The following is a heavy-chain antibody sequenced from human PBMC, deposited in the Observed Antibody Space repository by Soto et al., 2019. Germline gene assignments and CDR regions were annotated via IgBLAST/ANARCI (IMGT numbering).Heavy chain of an antibody. J-gene: IGHJ6*02. D-gene: IGHD2-8*01. Sequence: GSLRLSCAASGFTFSDYWMHWVRQAPGKGLEWVSRIKRDGSTTNYADSLKSRVTISVDTSKNQFSLKLSSVTAADTAVYYCARSNGAGASGYYYYGMDVWGQGTTVTVSS. CDR3: ARSNGAGASGYYYYGMDV. CDR2: IKRDGSTT. CDR1: GFTFSDYW. V-gene: IGHV3-74*01.